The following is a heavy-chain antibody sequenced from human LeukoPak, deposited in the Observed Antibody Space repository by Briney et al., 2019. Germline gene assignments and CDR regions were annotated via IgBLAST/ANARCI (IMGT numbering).Heavy chain of an antibody. D-gene: IGHD2-2*02. J-gene: IGHJ6*03. Sequence: GASVKVSCKASGYTFTDYYMHWVQQAPGKGLEWMGRVDPEDGETIYAEKFQGRVTITADTSTDTAYMELSSLRSEDTAVYYCAAAGDQDIVVVPAAIWSNYYYMDVWGKGTTVTVSS. CDR1: GYTFTDYY. V-gene: IGHV1-69-2*01. CDR3: AAAGDQDIVVVPAAIWSNYYYMDV. CDR2: VDPEDGET.